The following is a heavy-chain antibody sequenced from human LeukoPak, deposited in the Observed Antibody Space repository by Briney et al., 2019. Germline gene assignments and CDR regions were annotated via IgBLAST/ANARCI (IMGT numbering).Heavy chain of an antibody. Sequence: GGSLRLSCAASGFTFSSYAMSWVRQAPGKGLESVSAISGSGGSTYYADSVKGRFTISRDNSKNTLYLQMNSLRAEDTAVYYCAKRWDIVVVPAALDENYFDYWGQGTLVTVSS. CDR3: AKRWDIVVVPAALDENYFDY. D-gene: IGHD2-2*01. V-gene: IGHV3-23*01. CDR2: ISGSGGST. CDR1: GFTFSSYA. J-gene: IGHJ4*02.